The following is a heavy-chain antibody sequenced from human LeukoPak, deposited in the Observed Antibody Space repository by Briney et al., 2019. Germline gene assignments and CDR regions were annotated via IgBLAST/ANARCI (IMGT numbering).Heavy chain of an antibody. CDR3: VKDTSVSLREHYFDY. CDR2: ISSNGGST. D-gene: IGHD1-26*01. V-gene: IGHV3-64D*06. CDR1: GFTFSSYA. Sequence: GGSLRLSCSASGFTFSSYAMHWFRQAPGKGLEYVSAISSNGGSTYYADSVKGRFTISRDNSKNTLYLQMSSLRAEDTAVYYCVKDTSVSLREHYFDYWGQGTLVTVSS. J-gene: IGHJ4*02.